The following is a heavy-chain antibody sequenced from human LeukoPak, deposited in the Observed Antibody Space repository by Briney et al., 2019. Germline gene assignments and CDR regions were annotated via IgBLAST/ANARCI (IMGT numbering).Heavy chain of an antibody. J-gene: IGHJ4*02. D-gene: IGHD3-10*01. Sequence: GGSLRLSCAASGFTFSSYGMHWVRQAPGKGLEWVAFIRYDGSNKYYADSVKGRFTISRDNSKNTPYLQMNSLRAEDTAVYYCATQDGSGSYYLRYYFDYWGQGTLVTVSS. V-gene: IGHV3-30*02. CDR2: IRYDGSNK. CDR1: GFTFSSYG. CDR3: ATQDGSGSYYLRYYFDY.